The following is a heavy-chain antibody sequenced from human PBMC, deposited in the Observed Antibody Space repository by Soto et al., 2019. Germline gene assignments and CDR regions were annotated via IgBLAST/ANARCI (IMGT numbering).Heavy chain of an antibody. CDR3: IHRRVNGGMDH. CDR1: GFSLSASGVG. J-gene: IGHJ4*02. V-gene: IGHV2-5*01. CDR2: IHWNDDN. Sequence: QITLKESGPTLVKPTQTLTLTCTFSGFSLSASGVGVGCVRQPPGRALEWLAVIHWNDDNHYTSSLKTRLTVTKDITKNQVVFTMTNMDPVDTGTYYCIHRRVNGGMDHWGPGILVTVSS.